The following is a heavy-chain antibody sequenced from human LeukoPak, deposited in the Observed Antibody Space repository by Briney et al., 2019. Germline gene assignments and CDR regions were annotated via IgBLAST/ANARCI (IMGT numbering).Heavy chain of an antibody. CDR1: GGSFSGYY. D-gene: IGHD6-13*01. V-gene: IGHV4-34*01. J-gene: IGHJ4*02. CDR2: INHSGST. CDR3: VRGSPPYSSSWYSDY. Sequence: SETLSLTCAVYGGSFSGYYWSWIRQPPGKGLEWIGEINHSGSTNYNPSLKSRVTISVDTSKNQFSLKLSSVTAADTAVYYCVRGSPPYSSSWYSDYWGQGTLVTVSS.